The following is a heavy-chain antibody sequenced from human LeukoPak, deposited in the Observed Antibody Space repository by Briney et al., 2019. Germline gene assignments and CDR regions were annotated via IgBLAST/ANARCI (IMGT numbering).Heavy chain of an antibody. D-gene: IGHD3-10*01. CDR3: AKASWVSGAGAVL. Sequence: PGGSLRLSCAASGFIFSSYAMSWVREAPARGLEWVSSLRGNGDTFYADSVKGRFTLSRDESRNTVYLQLNNLRVEDTAVYYCAKASWVSGAGAVLGGQGTVGTVSS. V-gene: IGHV3-23*01. CDR2: LRGNGDT. J-gene: IGHJ4*02. CDR1: GFIFSSYA.